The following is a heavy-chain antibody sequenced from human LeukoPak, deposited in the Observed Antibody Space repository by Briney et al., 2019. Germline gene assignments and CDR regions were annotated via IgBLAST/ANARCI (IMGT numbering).Heavy chain of an antibody. CDR1: GFTFSSYA. Sequence: PGGSLRLSYAASGFTFSSYAMSWVRQAPGKGLEWVSAISGSGGSTYYADSVKGRFTISRDNSKNTLYLQMNSLRAEDTAVYYSAKGPAPIAVAGTDYWGQGTLVTVSS. CDR2: ISGSGGST. J-gene: IGHJ4*02. D-gene: IGHD6-19*01. CDR3: AKGPAPIAVAGTDY. V-gene: IGHV3-23*01.